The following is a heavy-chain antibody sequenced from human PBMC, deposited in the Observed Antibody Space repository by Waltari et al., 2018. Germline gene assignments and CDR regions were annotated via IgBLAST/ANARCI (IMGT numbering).Heavy chain of an antibody. V-gene: IGHV4-34*01. J-gene: IGHJ4*02. Sequence: QVQLQQWGAGLLKPSETLSLTCAVYGGSFSGYYWSWIRQPPGKGLEWIGEINHSGSTNYNPSLKSRVTISVDTSKNQFSLKLSSVTAADTAVYYCARSRIAALPHYLYWGQGTLVTVSS. CDR3: ARSRIAALPHYLY. D-gene: IGHD6-13*01. CDR2: INHSGST. CDR1: GGSFSGYY.